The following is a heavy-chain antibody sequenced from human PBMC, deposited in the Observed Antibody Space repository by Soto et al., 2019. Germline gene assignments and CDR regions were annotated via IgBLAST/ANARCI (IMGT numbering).Heavy chain of an antibody. Sequence: SETLSLTCTVSGGSISSVCYYWSWIRQHPGKGLEWIGYIYYSGSTYYNPSLKSRVTISVDTSKNQFSLKLSSVTAADTAVYYCARTYNGRQDFDYWGQGTLVTVSS. D-gene: IGHD1-1*01. J-gene: IGHJ4*02. V-gene: IGHV4-31*03. CDR2: IYYSGST. CDR1: GGSISSVCYY. CDR3: ARTYNGRQDFDY.